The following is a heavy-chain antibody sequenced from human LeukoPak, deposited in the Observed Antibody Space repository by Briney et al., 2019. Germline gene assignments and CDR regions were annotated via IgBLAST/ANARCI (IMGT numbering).Heavy chain of an antibody. V-gene: IGHV5-51*01. CDR3: ARAVPRGDAFDI. J-gene: IGHJ3*02. Sequence: GESLKISCQGSEYSFATYWIAWLRQMPGKGLEWMGIIYPSDSDTRYSPSFQGQVTISADKSISTAYLQWSSLKASDTAMYYCARAVPRGDAFDIWGQGTMVTVSS. CDR1: EYSFATYW. CDR2: IYPSDSDT.